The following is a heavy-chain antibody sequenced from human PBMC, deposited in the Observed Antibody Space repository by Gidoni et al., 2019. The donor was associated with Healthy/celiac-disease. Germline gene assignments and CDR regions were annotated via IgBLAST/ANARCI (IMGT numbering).Heavy chain of an antibody. CDR2: IYYSGST. CDR1: GGSISSGGYY. D-gene: IGHD2-2*01. Sequence: QVQLQESGPGLVKPSQTLSLTCTFPGGSISSGGYYWSWIRQHPGKGLEGIGYIYYSGSTYYNPSLKIRVTISVDTSKNQFSLKLSSVTAADTAVYYCARGPSRGQPHQNWFDPWGQGTLVTVSS. CDR3: ARGPSRGQPHQNWFDP. V-gene: IGHV4-31*03. J-gene: IGHJ5*02.